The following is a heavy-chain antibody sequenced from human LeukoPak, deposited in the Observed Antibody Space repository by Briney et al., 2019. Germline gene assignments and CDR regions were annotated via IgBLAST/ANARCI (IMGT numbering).Heavy chain of an antibody. CDR1: VGSLSMSNYY. Sequence: SETLSLTCAVSVGSLSMSNYYCGWIRQPPGKGLGSNGEINHSRSTNYNPSRKSRVTIAVDPSNNQLSLKLPSMTAAGPALHCGARGETTTALDYWGQGTLVTVSS. J-gene: IGHJ4*02. D-gene: IGHD1-1*01. V-gene: IGHV4-39*07. CDR2: INHSRST. CDR3: ARGETTTALDY.